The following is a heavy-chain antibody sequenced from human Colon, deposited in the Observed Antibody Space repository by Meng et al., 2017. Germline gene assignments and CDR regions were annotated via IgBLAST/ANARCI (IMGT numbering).Heavy chain of an antibody. J-gene: IGHJ5*02. CDR2: INHSGST. V-gene: IGHV4-34*01. Sequence: QVQPQQGGAGLLKPSETLSLTCAVYGGSFSGYYWSWIRQPPGKGLEWIGEINHSGSTNYNPSLKSRVTISVDTSKNQFSLKLSSVTAADTAVYYCARRVRGVISWFDPWGQGTLVTVSS. D-gene: IGHD3-10*01. CDR1: GGSFSGYY. CDR3: ARRVRGVISWFDP.